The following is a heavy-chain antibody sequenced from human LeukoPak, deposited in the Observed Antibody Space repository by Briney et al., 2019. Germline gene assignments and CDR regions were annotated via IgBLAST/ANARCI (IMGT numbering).Heavy chain of an antibody. D-gene: IGHD6-6*01. J-gene: IGHJ4*02. Sequence: GGSLRLSCAASGFTVSSNYMSWVRQAPGKGLEWVSVIYSGGSTYYADSVKGRFTISRDNSKNTLYLQMNSLRAEDTAVYYCAKDIRNQYSSSSDYWGQGTLVTVSS. CDR3: AKDIRNQYSSSSDY. CDR1: GFTVSSNY. V-gene: IGHV3-53*05. CDR2: IYSGGST.